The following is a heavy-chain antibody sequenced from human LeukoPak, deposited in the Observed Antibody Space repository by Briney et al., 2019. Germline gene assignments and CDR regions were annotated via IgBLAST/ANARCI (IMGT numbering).Heavy chain of an antibody. CDR1: GYTFTSYD. CDR2: MNPNSGNT. CDR3: ARGIVVVPAGYYYGMDV. Sequence: ASVKVSCKASGYTFTSYDINWVRQATGQGLEWMGWMNPNSGNTGYAQKFQGRVTMTRNTSISTAYMELSSLRSEDTAVYYCARGIVVVPAGYYYGMDVWGQGTTVTVSS. D-gene: IGHD2-2*01. V-gene: IGHV1-8*01. J-gene: IGHJ6*02.